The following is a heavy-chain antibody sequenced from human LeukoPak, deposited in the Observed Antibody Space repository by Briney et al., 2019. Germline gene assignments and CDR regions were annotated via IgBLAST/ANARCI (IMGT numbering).Heavy chain of an antibody. CDR2: IRYDGSNK. CDR3: AKDLYDFWSAPPCPGY. D-gene: IGHD3-3*01. V-gene: IGHV3-30*02. Sequence: PGGSLRLSCAASGFTFSSYSMNWVRQAPGKGLEWVAFIRYDGSNKYYGDSVKGRLTISRDNSKSTLYLQMNSLRTEDTALYYCAKDLYDFWSAPPCPGYWGQGTLVTVTS. J-gene: IGHJ4*02. CDR1: GFTFSSYS.